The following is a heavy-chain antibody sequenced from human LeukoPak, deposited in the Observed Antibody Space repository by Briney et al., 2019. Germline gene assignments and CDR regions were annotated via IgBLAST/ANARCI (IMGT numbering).Heavy chain of an antibody. CDR1: GGSFSGYY. CDR3: ARQYCSSTSCYLFPDY. CDR2: IYTSGST. J-gene: IGHJ4*02. Sequence: SEALSLTCAVYGGSFSGYYWSWIRQPPGKGLEWIGYIYTSGSTNYNPSLKSRVTISVDTSKNQFSLKLSSVTAADTAVYYCARQYCSSTSCYLFPDYWGQGTLVTVSS. V-gene: IGHV4-4*09. D-gene: IGHD2-2*01.